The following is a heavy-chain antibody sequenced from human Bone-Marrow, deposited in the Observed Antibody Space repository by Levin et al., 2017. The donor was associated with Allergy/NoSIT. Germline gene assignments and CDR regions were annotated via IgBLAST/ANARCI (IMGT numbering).Heavy chain of an antibody. CDR3: VRTSWGGPDY. Sequence: PGESLKISCAASGFNFRNYGMNWVRQAPGKGLEWVSYISSNSKTIYYADSVKGRFTFSRDNAKNSLYLQMNSLTDDDTAVYYCVRTSWGGPDYWGQGTLVTVSS. CDR1: GFNFRNYG. D-gene: IGHD7-27*01. V-gene: IGHV3-48*02. CDR2: ISSNSKTI. J-gene: IGHJ4*02.